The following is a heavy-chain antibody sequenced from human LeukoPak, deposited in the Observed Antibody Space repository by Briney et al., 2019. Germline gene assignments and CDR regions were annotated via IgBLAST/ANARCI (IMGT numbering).Heavy chain of an antibody. V-gene: IGHV1-18*01. CDR1: GYTFTSYG. CDR3: ANYLMDRQSEHYFDY. Sequence: ASVKVSCKASGYTFTSYGISWVRQAPGQGLEWMGWISAYNGNTNYAQKLQGRVTMTTDTSTSTAYMELRSLRSDDTAVYYCANYLMDRQSEHYFDYWGQGTLVTVSS. D-gene: IGHD2-2*03. J-gene: IGHJ4*02. CDR2: ISAYNGNT.